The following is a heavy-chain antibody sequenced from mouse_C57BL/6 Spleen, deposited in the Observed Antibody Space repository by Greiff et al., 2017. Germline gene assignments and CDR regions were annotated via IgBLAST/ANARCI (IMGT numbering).Heavy chain of an antibody. CDR1: GYTFTSCW. J-gene: IGHJ4*01. CDR2: IDPSDSYT. CDR3: ARLRPLYAMDY. V-gene: IGHV1-69*01. Sequence: QVQLQQPGAELVMPGASVKLSCKASGYTFTSCWMHWVKQRPGQGLEWIGEIDPSDSYTNYNQKFKGKSTLTVDKSSSTAYMQLSSLTSEDSAVYYCARLRPLYAMDYWGQGTSVTVSS. D-gene: IGHD1-2*01.